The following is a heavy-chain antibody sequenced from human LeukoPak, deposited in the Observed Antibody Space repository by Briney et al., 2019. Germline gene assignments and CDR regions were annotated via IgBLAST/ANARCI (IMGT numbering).Heavy chain of an antibody. V-gene: IGHV4-39*07. CDR3: ARVCMYNDFWSGYWNWFDP. CDR1: GGSISSSSYY. D-gene: IGHD3-3*01. CDR2: IYYSGST. Sequence: SETLSLTCTVSGGSISSSSYYWGWIRQPPGKGLEWIGSIYYSGSTYYNPSLKSRVTISVDTSKNQFSLKLSSVTAADTAVYYCARVCMYNDFWSGYWNWFDPWGQGTLVTVSS. J-gene: IGHJ5*02.